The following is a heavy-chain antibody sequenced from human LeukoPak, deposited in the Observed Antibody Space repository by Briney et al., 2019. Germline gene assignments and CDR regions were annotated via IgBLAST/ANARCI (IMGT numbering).Heavy chain of an antibody. Sequence: PGGSLRLSCAASGFTFSSYSMNWVRQAPGKGLEWVSSISSSSSYIYYADSVKGRFTISRDNAKNSLYLQMNSLRAEDTAVYYCARDCGGHCSSTSYYFDYWGQGTLVTVSS. J-gene: IGHJ4*02. D-gene: IGHD2-2*01. CDR1: GFTFSSYS. CDR3: ARDCGGHCSSTSYYFDY. V-gene: IGHV3-21*01. CDR2: ISSSSSYI.